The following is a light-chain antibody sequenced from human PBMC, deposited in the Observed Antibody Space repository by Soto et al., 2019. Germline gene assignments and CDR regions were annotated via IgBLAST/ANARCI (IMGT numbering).Light chain of an antibody. CDR1: VRVSGN. Sequence: EMVMTRSPAPLSVCPGERATLSCRASVRVSGNLAWYQQKPGQAPRLLLYGASNRATGVPDRFSGGGSGTDFTLTISRLEPEDVAVYYCQHYGTTFGPGTKVDIK. CDR2: GAS. J-gene: IGKJ1*01. V-gene: IGKV3-20*01. CDR3: QHYGTT.